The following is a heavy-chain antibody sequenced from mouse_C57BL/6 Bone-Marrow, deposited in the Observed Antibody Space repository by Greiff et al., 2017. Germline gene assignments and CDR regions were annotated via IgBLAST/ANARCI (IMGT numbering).Heavy chain of an antibody. D-gene: IGHD2-5*01. CDR2: IDPSDSYT. CDR1: GYTFTSYW. CDR3: ARTYYSNPCGYFDV. J-gene: IGHJ1*03. V-gene: IGHV1-59*01. Sequence: QVQLQQPGAELVRPGTSVKLSCKASGYTFTSYWMHWVKQRPGQGLEWIGVIDPSDSYTNYNQKFKGKATLTVDTSSSTAYMQLSSLTSEDSAVYYCARTYYSNPCGYFDVWGTGTTVTVSS.